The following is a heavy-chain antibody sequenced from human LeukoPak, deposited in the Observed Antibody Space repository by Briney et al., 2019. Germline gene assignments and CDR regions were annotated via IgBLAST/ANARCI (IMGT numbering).Heavy chain of an antibody. J-gene: IGHJ3*02. CDR3: AKESFDSSGYLSAFGI. CDR1: GYTFTSYD. V-gene: IGHV1-8*01. D-gene: IGHD3-22*01. CDR2: MNPNSGNT. Sequence: GASVKVSCKASGYTFTSYDINWVRQATGQGLEWMGWMNPNSGNTGYAQKFQGRVTMTRNTSISTAYMELSSLRSEDTAVYYCAKESFDSSGYLSAFGIWGQGTMVTVSS.